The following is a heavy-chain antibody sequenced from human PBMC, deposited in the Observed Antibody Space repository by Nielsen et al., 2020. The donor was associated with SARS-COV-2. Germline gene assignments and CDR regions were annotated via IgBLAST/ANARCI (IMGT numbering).Heavy chain of an antibody. D-gene: IGHD1-26*01. CDR2: ISYEGSKK. CDR1: GFTFNNYG. CDR3: AREIVGATKDY. J-gene: IGHJ4*02. Sequence: GGSLRLSCAVSGFTFNNYGFYWVRQAPGKGLEWVASISYEGSKKYYADSLTGRFTVSRDNSKNTLYLQMNSLRAEDTAVYYCAREIVGATKDYWGQGTLVTVSS. V-gene: IGHV3-30*03.